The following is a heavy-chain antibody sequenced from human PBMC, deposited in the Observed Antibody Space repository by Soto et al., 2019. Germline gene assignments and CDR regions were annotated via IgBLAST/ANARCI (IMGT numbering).Heavy chain of an antibody. V-gene: IGHV1-69*13. CDR2: IIPIFGTA. Sequence: SVKFSCKASGGTFSSYAISWVRQAPGQGLEWMGGIIPIFGTANYAQKFQGRVTITADESTSTAYMELSSLRSEDTAVYYCARGVYYYGSGSYYLFDYWGQGTLVTVS. CDR1: GGTFSSYA. CDR3: ARGVYYYGSGSYYLFDY. J-gene: IGHJ4*02. D-gene: IGHD3-10*01.